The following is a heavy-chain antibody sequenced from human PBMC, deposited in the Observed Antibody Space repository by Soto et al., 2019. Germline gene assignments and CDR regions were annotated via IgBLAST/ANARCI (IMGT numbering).Heavy chain of an antibody. V-gene: IGHV4-30-4*01. D-gene: IGHD3-10*01. CDR2: IYYSGST. J-gene: IGHJ4*02. CDR1: GGSISSGNYY. Sequence: SETLSLTCTVSGGSISSGNYYWSWIRQPPGKGLEWIGYIYYSGSTYYNPSLKSRVTISVDTSKNQFSLKLSSVTAADTAVYYCARGRYYGSGPVSYWGQGTLVTVSS. CDR3: ARGRYYGSGPVSY.